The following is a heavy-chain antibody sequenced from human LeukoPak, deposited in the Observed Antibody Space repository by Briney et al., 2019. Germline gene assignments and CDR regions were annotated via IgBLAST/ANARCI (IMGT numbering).Heavy chain of an antibody. Sequence: GGSLRLSCAASGFTFSSYGMHWVRQAPGKGLEWVALMSYDGSNKYYADSVKGRFTISRDNSKNTLYLQMNSLRVEDTAVYYCAKPAYAGYYYYMDVWGKGTTVTVSS. CDR2: MSYDGSNK. CDR3: AKPAYAGYYYYMDV. V-gene: IGHV3-30*18. CDR1: GFTFSSYG. D-gene: IGHD3-16*01. J-gene: IGHJ6*03.